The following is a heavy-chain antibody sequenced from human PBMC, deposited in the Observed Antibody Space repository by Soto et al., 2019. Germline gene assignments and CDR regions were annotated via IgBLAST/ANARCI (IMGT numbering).Heavy chain of an antibody. V-gene: IGHV1-69*06. D-gene: IGHD6-13*01. CDR2: IIPIFGTA. CDR3: AREEYSSSWYREFHYYYGMDV. CDR1: GGTFSSYA. J-gene: IGHJ6*02. Sequence: GASVKVSCKASGGTFSSYAISWVRQAPGQGLEWMGGIIPIFGTANYAQKFQGRVTITADKSTSTAYMELSSLRSEDTAVYYCAREEYSSSWYREFHYYYGMDVWGQGTTVTVSS.